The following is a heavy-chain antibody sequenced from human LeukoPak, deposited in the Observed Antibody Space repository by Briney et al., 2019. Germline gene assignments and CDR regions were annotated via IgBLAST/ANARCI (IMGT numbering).Heavy chain of an antibody. CDR1: GFIFSSYD. J-gene: IGHJ2*01. CDR3: VREPSYTGTWWYPDL. Sequence: GGSLRLSCAASGFIFSSYDMHWVRQATGKGLEWISAIDPAGNTWYSDSVKGQFTISRENARSSLFLQMNSLRAADTAVYYCVREPSYTGTWWYPDLWGRGTLVTVSS. D-gene: IGHD1-14*01. V-gene: IGHV3-13*01. CDR2: IDPAGNT.